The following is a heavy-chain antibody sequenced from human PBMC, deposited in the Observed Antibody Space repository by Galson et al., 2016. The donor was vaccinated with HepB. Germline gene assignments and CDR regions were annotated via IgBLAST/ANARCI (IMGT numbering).Heavy chain of an antibody. J-gene: IGHJ4*02. Sequence: SLRLSCAGSGFSLSNSAVHWVRQAPGKGLEWVAKISYDAKNVYYAESLRGRSAISRDYSKNALYLEINSLRVEDTAVYYCAADATTIVTAFDYWGQGTLVTVSS. D-gene: IGHD2/OR15-2a*01. CDR2: ISYDAKNV. CDR3: AADATTIVTAFDY. V-gene: IGHV3-30*03. CDR1: GFSLSNSA.